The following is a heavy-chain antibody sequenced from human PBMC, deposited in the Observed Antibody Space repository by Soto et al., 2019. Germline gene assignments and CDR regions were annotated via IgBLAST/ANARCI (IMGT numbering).Heavy chain of an antibody. CDR3: ARDWKGYSYGGYYYYGMDV. V-gene: IGHV3-30-3*01. D-gene: IGHD5-18*01. CDR2: ISYDGSNK. CDR1: GFTFSSYA. J-gene: IGHJ6*02. Sequence: QVQLVESGGGVVQPGRSLRLSCAASGFTFSSYAMHWVRQAPGKGLEWVAVISYDGSNKYYADSVKGRFTISGDNSKNTLYLQMNSLRAEDTAVYYCARDWKGYSYGGYYYYGMDVWGQGTTVTVSS.